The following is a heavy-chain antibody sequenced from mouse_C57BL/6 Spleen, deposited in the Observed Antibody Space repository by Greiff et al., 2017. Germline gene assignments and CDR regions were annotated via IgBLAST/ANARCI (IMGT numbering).Heavy chain of an antibody. CDR1: GYTFTSYW. CDR3: ARRAYYGSSYYAMDY. CDR2: IDPSDSYT. D-gene: IGHD1-1*01. Sequence: VQLQQPGAELVRPGTSVKLSCKASGYTFTSYWMHWVKQRPGQGLEWIGVIDPSDSYTNYNQKFKGKATLTVDTSSSTAYMQLSSLTSEDSAVYYCARRAYYGSSYYAMDYWGQGTSVTVSS. J-gene: IGHJ4*01. V-gene: IGHV1-59*01.